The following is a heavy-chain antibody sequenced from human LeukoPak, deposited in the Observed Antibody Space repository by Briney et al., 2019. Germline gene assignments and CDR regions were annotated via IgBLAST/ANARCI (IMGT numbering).Heavy chain of an antibody. CDR2: IGSKANSYAT. J-gene: IGHJ5*02. CDR1: GFSFSDSP. Sequence: GGSLRLSCAASGFSFSDSPMHWVRQASGKGLEWVGRIGSKANSYATTYAASVNGRFTISRDDSKNTAYLQMNSLKGEDTAVYYCTRQIRELPVGWYNWFDPWGQGTLVTVSS. D-gene: IGHD1-26*01. CDR3: TRQIRELPVGWYNWFDP. V-gene: IGHV3-73*01.